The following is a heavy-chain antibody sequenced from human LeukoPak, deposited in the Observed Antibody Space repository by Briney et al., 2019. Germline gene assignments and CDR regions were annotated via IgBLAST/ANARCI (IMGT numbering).Heavy chain of an antibody. CDR2: IYHSGST. V-gene: IGHV4-4*02. CDR1: GGSISSSNW. D-gene: IGHD3-10*01. CDR3: ARSQNYYGSGDY. J-gene: IGHJ4*02. Sequence: SETLSLTCAVSGGSISSSNWWSWVRQPPGKGLEWIGEIYHSGSTNYNPSLRSRVTISVDKSKNQFSLKLSSVTAADTAVYYCARSQNYYGSGDYWGQGTLVTVSS.